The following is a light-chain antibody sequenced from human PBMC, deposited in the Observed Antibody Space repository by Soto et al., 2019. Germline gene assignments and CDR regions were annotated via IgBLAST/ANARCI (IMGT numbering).Light chain of an antibody. V-gene: IGKV3-20*01. CDR2: EAS. CDR3: QQYGSSPYT. CDR1: QSVSSSY. Sequence: EIVLTQSPGTLSLSPGERATLSCRASQSVSSSYLAWYQQKPGQAPRLLICEASSRATGIPDRVSGSGSGTDSTLTISRLEPEDFAVYYCQQYGSSPYTFGQGTKLEIK. J-gene: IGKJ2*01.